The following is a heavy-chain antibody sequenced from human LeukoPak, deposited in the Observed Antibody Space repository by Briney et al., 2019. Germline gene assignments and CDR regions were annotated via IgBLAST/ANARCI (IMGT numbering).Heavy chain of an antibody. Sequence: PSETLSLTCTASGDSITNSNYYWGWVRQSPGRGLEWLGNIFYNGGPYYNPSFKSRVAISVDTSKNQFSLKLSSVTAADTAVYYCARTRPIDLLWFGELTFDPWGQGTLVTVSS. D-gene: IGHD3-10*01. V-gene: IGHV4-39*07. CDR3: ARTRPIDLLWFGELTFDP. CDR2: IFYNGGP. CDR1: GDSITNSNYY. J-gene: IGHJ5*02.